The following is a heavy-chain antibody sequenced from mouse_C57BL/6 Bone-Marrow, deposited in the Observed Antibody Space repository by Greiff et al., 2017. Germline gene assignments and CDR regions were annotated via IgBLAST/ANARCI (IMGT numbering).Heavy chain of an antibody. CDR3: ASPYGYAWFAY. Sequence: EVQRVESGGGLVQPGGSLKLSCAASGFTFSDYYMYWVRQTPEKRLEWVAYISNGGGSPYYPDTVKGRFTISRDNAKNTLYLQMSRLKSEDTAMYYCASPYGYAWFAYWGQGTLVTVSA. V-gene: IGHV5-12*01. D-gene: IGHD2-2*01. CDR2: ISNGGGSP. CDR1: GFTFSDYY. J-gene: IGHJ3*01.